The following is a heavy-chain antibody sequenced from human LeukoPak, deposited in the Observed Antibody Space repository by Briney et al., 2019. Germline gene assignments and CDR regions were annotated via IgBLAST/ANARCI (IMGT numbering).Heavy chain of an antibody. CDR3: ARDQLGGDPDDYYYYYMDV. J-gene: IGHJ6*03. V-gene: IGHV3-49*03. D-gene: IGHD4-17*01. CDR2: IRSKTYGGAI. CDR1: GLFFGAYA. Sequence: PGRSLRLSCTTSGLFFGAYAMSWFRQAPGKGLEWVGFIRSKTYGGAIEYAASVKGRFTISRDDSKGIAYLQMNSLKTEDTAVYYCARDQLGGDPDDYYYYYMDVWGKGTTVTVSS.